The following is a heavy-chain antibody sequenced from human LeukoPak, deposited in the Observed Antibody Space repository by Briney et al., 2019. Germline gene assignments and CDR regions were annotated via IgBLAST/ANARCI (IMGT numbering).Heavy chain of an antibody. D-gene: IGHD1-1*01. CDR2: VYYSGGT. Sequence: PSETLSLTCAVSGASISSSIHYWGWVRQPPGKGLEWIGSVYYSGGTYYNPSLESRLTISVDTSDNRFSLKLKSVTAADTAVFYCARVTTGSTTLDSWGQGILVTVSS. J-gene: IGHJ5*01. CDR3: ARVTTGSTTLDS. CDR1: GASISSSIHY. V-gene: IGHV4-39*02.